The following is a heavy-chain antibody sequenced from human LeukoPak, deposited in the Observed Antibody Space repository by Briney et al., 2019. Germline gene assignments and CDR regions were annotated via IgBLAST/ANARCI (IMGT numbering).Heavy chain of an antibody. CDR1: GGSVSSDNSY. CDR3: ARGYYYRG. D-gene: IGHD3-10*01. CDR2: IYADGSS. V-gene: IGHV4-61*02. J-gene: IGHJ4*02. Sequence: PSETLSLTCTVSGGSVSSDNSYWNWIRQPAGKGLEWIGRIYADGSSTYNPSLRSRVTISVDSSKNQFSLRLTSMTAADTAVYYCARGYYYRGWGQGTLVTVS.